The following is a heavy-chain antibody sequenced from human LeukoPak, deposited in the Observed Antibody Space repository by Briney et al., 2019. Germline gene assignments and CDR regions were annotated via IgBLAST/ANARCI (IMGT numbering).Heavy chain of an antibody. CDR1: GFTFSTYS. CDR3: ARFALKTPPTD. CDR2: ISSSSSYI. Sequence: GGSLRLSCAASGFTFSTYSMNWVRQAPGKGLEWVSSISSSSSYIYYADSVKGRFTISRDNAKNSLYLQMDSLRAEDTAVYYCARFALKTPPTDWGQGTLVTVSS. J-gene: IGHJ4*02. V-gene: IGHV3-21*01.